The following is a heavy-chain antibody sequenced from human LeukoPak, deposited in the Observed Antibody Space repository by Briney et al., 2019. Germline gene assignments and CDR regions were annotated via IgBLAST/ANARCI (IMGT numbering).Heavy chain of an antibody. V-gene: IGHV5-51*01. CDR2: IYPEDSDT. D-gene: IGHD3-10*01. CDR1: GYRFTNNW. Sequence: GESLKISCKGSGYRFTNNWIGWVRQMPGKGLELMGIIYPEDSDTRYSPSFQGQVTISADKSISTAYLQWSSLKASDTAMYYCARRDYYGSGSSDYWGQGTLVTVSS. CDR3: ARRDYYGSGSSDY. J-gene: IGHJ4*02.